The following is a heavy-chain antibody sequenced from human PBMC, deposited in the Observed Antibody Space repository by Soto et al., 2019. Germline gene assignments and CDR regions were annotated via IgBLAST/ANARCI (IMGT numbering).Heavy chain of an antibody. Sequence: QVTLKESGPVLVKPTETLTLTCTVSGFSLSNARMGVSWMRQPPGKALEWLAHIFSNDEKSYSTSLKSRLTISKDTSKSQVVLTMTNMDPVDTATYSCARISDDYSNGWFDPWGQGTLVTVSS. CDR1: GFSLSNARMG. V-gene: IGHV2-26*01. J-gene: IGHJ5*02. D-gene: IGHD4-4*01. CDR3: ARISDDYSNGWFDP. CDR2: IFSNDEK.